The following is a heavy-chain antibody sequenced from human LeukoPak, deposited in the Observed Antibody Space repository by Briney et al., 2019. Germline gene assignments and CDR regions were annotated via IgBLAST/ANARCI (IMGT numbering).Heavy chain of an antibody. CDR1: GFTFDDYA. V-gene: IGHV3-43*02. Sequence: PGGSLRLSCAASGFTFDDYAMHWVRQAPGKGLEWVSLISGDGGSTYYADSVKGRFIISRDNSKNSLYLQMNSLRTEDTALYYCAKTYYYDSSGYYEEYWGQGTLVTVSS. CDR3: AKTYYYDSSGYYEEY. CDR2: ISGDGGST. J-gene: IGHJ4*02. D-gene: IGHD3-22*01.